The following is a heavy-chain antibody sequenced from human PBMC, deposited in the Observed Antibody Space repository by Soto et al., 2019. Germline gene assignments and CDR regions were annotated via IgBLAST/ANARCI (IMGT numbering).Heavy chain of an antibody. Sequence: ASVKVSCKASGYTFTNHGISWVRQAPGEGLEWMGWISPYNGDTNNAQKFQGRVTMTTDTPTNTGFMELTRLTSDDTAVYYCARGGISSSEGLDYWGQGTLVTVSS. J-gene: IGHJ4*02. D-gene: IGHD6-13*01. CDR1: GYTFTNHG. V-gene: IGHV1-18*01. CDR2: ISPYNGDT. CDR3: ARGGISSSEGLDY.